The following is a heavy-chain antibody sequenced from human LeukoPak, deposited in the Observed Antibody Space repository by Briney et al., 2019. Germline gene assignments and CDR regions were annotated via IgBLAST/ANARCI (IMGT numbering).Heavy chain of an antibody. CDR1: GGTFSSYA. D-gene: IGHD2-2*01. Sequence: ASVKVSCKASGGTFSSYAISWVRQAPGQGLEWMGGIIPIFGTANHAQKFQGRVTITADESTSTAYMELSSLRSEDTAVYYCARLGCSSTSCYEDGYYYYGVDVWGQGTTVTVSS. CDR3: ARLGCSSTSCYEDGYYYYGVDV. V-gene: IGHV1-69*01. J-gene: IGHJ6*02. CDR2: IIPIFGTA.